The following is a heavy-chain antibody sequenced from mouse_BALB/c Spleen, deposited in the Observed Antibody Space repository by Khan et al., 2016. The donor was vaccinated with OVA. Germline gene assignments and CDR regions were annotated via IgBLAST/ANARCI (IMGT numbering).Heavy chain of an antibody. CDR1: GYTLTSYW. V-gene: IGHV1S81*02. J-gene: IGHJ2*01. D-gene: IGHD2-1*01. Sequence: QVQLKESGAELVNPGASVKLSCKASGYTLTSYWMHWVKQRPGQGLEWIGEINPSNGRTNYNEKFKSKATLTVDKSSSTAYMQLSSPTSEDSAVYYCARLLINFDYWGQGTTLTVSS. CDR3: ARLLINFDY. CDR2: INPSNGRT.